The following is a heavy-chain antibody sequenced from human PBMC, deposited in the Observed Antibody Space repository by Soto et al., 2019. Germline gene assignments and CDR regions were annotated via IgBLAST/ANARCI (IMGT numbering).Heavy chain of an antibody. CDR1: GYSFTSYW. J-gene: IGHJ6*02. V-gene: IGHV5-51*01. CDR3: ARDRGLELRGQDYYYGMDV. Sequence: GESLKISCKGSGYSFTSYWIGWVRQMPGKGLEWMGIIYPGDSDTRYSPSFQGQVTISADKSISTAYLQWSSLKASDTAMYYCARDRGLELRGQDYYYGMDVWGQGTTVTVSS. CDR2: IYPGDSDT. D-gene: IGHD1-7*01.